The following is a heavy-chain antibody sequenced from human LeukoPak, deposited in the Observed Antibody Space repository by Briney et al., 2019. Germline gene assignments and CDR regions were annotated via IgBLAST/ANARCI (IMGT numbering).Heavy chain of an antibody. CDR2: IASKTDGGAT. CDR1: GLTVTNAW. D-gene: IGHD3-10*01. V-gene: IGHV3-15*07. Sequence: GGSLRLSCPASGLTVTNAWMNWVRQAPGEGLDWVGRIASKTDGGATDYAAPVKGRFTISRDDSKNTLNLQMNSLKTEDTAVYYCTTGIRGDWGQGTLVTVSS. J-gene: IGHJ4*02. CDR3: TTGIRGD.